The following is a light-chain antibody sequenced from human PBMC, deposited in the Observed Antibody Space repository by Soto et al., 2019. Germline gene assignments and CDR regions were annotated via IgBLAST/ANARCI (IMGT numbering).Light chain of an antibody. CDR2: EVS. V-gene: IGLV2-8*01. J-gene: IGLJ2*01. CDR3: SSYAGSNNHVV. CDR1: SSDVGGYNY. Sequence: QSALTQPPSASGSPGQSVTISCTGTSSDVGGYNYVSWYQQHPGKAPKLMIYEVSKRPSGVPDRFSGSKSGNTASLTVSGLKDEDEADYYCSSYAGSNNHVVFGGGTKLTVL.